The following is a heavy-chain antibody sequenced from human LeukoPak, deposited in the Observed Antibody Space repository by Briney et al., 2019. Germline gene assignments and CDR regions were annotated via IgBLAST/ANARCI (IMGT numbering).Heavy chain of an antibody. V-gene: IGHV1-2*02. CDR1: GYTFTGYY. CDR3: ARVGEDIVVSFPPDY. CDR2: INPNSGGT. Sequence: ASVKVSCKASGYTFTGYYMHWVRQAPGQGLEWMGWINPNSGGTNYAQKFQGRVTMTRDTSISTAYMELSRLRSDDTAVYYCARVGEDIVVSFPPDYWGQGTLVTVSS. J-gene: IGHJ4*02. D-gene: IGHD5-12*01.